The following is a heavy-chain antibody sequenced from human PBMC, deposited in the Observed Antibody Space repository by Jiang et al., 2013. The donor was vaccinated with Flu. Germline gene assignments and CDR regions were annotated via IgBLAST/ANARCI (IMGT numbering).Heavy chain of an antibody. J-gene: IGHJ3*02. D-gene: IGHD5-24*01. V-gene: IGHV4-4*07. CDR3: ARDPMGAFDI. CDR1: GGSVSSYY. Sequence: GLVKPSGTLSLTCTVSGGSVSSYYWNWIRQPAGKGLEWIGRIYTSGSSDYSPSLKSRLTMSIDNSKNQFSLKLNSVTAADTAVYYCARDPMGAFDIWGQGTTVIVSS. CDR2: IYTSGSS.